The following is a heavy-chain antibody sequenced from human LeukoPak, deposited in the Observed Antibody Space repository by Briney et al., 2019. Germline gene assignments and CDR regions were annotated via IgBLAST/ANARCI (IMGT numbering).Heavy chain of an antibody. CDR1: GRPLSSYY. CDR2: MYLSGNT. D-gene: IGHD1-26*01. Sequence: RPSETLSLPCTVSGRPLSSYYWRWIRQPAGKGLEGIGRMYLSGNTNYNPSLKSRVTMSPDTSKNQFSLKLSSVTAADTAVYYCARSGSYANDAFDLWGQGAMVTVSS. CDR3: ARSGSYANDAFDL. J-gene: IGHJ3*01. V-gene: IGHV4-4*07.